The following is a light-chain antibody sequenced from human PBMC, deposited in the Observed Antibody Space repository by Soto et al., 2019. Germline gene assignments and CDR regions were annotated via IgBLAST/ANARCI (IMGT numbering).Light chain of an antibody. Sequence: DIQMTQSPSSLSASVGDRVTITCRASQSISNYLNWYQQKPGKAPKLLIYAASSLQSGVPSRFSGSGSGTDFTLTIISLEPEDFATYYCQQSSSTPITFGRGTRLEMK. J-gene: IGKJ5*01. V-gene: IGKV1-39*01. CDR1: QSISNY. CDR3: QQSSSTPIT. CDR2: AAS.